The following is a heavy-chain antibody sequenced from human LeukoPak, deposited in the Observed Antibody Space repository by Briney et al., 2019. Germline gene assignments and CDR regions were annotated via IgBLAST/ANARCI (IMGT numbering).Heavy chain of an antibody. J-gene: IGHJ4*02. V-gene: IGHV4-39*07. CDR2: IYYSGST. CDR1: GGSISSSSYY. D-gene: IGHD6-6*01. CDR3: ARVDSSSSGGFDY. Sequence: SETLSLTCTVSGGSISSSSYYWGWIRQPPGKGLEWIGSIYYSGSTYYNPSLKSRVTISVDTSKNQFSLKLSSVTAADTAVYYCARVDSSSSGGFDYWGQGTLVTVSS.